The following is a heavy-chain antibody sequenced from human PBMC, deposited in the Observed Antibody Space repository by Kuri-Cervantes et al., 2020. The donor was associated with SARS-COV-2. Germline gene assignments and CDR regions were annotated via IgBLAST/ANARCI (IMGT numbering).Heavy chain of an antibody. Sequence: SETLSLTCPVASASVSSASYVWSWIRQPPGKGLEWIGPIYSSGSTDFNPSLQSRVTISVDTSKNHFSLRLTSVTAADTAVYYCARVGSGTYYSMASDYWGQGTPVTVSS. V-gene: IGHV4-61*03. D-gene: IGHD1-26*01. CDR2: IYSSGST. J-gene: IGHJ4*02. CDR3: ARVGSGTYYSMASDY. CDR1: SASVSSASYV.